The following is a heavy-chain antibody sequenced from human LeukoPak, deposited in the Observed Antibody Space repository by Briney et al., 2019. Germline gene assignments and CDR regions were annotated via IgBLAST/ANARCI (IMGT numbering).Heavy chain of an antibody. J-gene: IGHJ5*02. CDR2: ISGSGGST. D-gene: IGHD6-19*01. Sequence: GGSLRLSCAASGFTFGTYAMSWVRQTPGKGLEWISAISGSGGSTYYADSVKGRFTISRDNSKNTLYLQMNSLRAEDTAVYYCAKIPYSSGWVQNWFDPWGQGTLVTVSS. V-gene: IGHV3-23*01. CDR1: GFTFGTYA. CDR3: AKIPYSSGWVQNWFDP.